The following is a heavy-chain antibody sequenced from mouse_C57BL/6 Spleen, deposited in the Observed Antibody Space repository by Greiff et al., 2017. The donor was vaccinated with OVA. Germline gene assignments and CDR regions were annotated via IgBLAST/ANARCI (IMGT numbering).Heavy chain of an antibody. Sequence: QVQLQQPGAELVRPGSSVKLSCKASGYTFTSYWMHWVKQRPIQGLEWIGNIDPSDSETHSTQKFKDKATLTADKSSSTAYLQLSGLTAEDSAGYDFARRAEDGYSFDDWGQGTTLTVSS. V-gene: IGHV1-52*01. CDR2: IDPSDSET. J-gene: IGHJ2*01. CDR3: ARRAEDGYSFDD. CDR1: GYTFTSYW. D-gene: IGHD2-3*01.